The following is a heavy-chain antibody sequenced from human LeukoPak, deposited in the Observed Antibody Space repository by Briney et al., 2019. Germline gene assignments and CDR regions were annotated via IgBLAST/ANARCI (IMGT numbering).Heavy chain of an antibody. J-gene: IGHJ4*02. Sequence: PSETLSLTCTVSGGSISGYYWSWIRQPPGKGLEWIGEINHSGSTNYNPSLKSRVTISVDTSKNQFSLKLSSVTAADTAVYYCAIGGPSYYFDYWGQGTLVTVSS. CDR3: AIGGPSYYFDY. D-gene: IGHD3-16*01. CDR1: GGSISGYY. V-gene: IGHV4-34*01. CDR2: INHSGST.